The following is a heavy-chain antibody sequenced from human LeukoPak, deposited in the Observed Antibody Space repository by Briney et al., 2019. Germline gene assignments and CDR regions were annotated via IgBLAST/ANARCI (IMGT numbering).Heavy chain of an antibody. CDR3: ARGGPLGLDV. CDR1: GDSISGYY. Sequence: SETLSLTCTVPGDSISGYYWSWIRQPPGKGLEWIAYISYSGSTNYNPALKSRVTISEDTSNNRFSLNLNSVTAADTAVYYCARGGPLGLDVWGQGTTVTVSS. CDR2: ISYSGST. J-gene: IGHJ6*02. V-gene: IGHV4-59*12.